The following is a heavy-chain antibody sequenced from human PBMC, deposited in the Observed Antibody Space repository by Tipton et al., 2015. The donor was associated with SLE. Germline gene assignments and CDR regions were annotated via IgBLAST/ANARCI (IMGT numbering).Heavy chain of an antibody. Sequence: SLRLSCAASGFTFDDYGMSWVRQAPGKGLEWVSGINWNGGSTGYADSVKGRFTISRDNAKNSLYPQMNSLRAEDTALYYCARGGWWEPYSFDYWGQGTLVTVSS. CDR3: ARGGWWEPYSFDY. J-gene: IGHJ4*02. D-gene: IGHD1-26*01. CDR2: INWNGGST. CDR1: GFTFDDYG. V-gene: IGHV3-20*04.